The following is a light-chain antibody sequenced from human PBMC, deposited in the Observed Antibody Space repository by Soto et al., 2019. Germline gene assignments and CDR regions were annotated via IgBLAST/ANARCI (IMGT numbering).Light chain of an antibody. CDR2: EVT. J-gene: IGLJ2*01. V-gene: IGLV2-14*01. CDR3: SPYSTTSRPHVL. CDR1: RSDVGRYNY. Sequence: QSALTQPASVSGSPGQSITISCTGTRSDVGRYNYVSWYQQHPSKAPKLIIYEVTYRPSGVSARFSGSKSGNTASLTISGLQAEDEADYYCSPYSTTSRPHVLFGGGTKVTVL.